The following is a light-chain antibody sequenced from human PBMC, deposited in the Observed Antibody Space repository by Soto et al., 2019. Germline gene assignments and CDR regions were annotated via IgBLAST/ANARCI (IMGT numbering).Light chain of an antibody. CDR3: CSYGGAKNLI. CDR2: EVS. Sequence: QSVLTQPASVSGSPGQSITISCTGTSSDVGGYNYVSWFQHHPGKAPKLMIYEVSERPSGVPDRFSGSKSGTTASLTVSGLQAEDEADYFCCSYGGAKNLIFGGGTKLTVL. V-gene: IGLV2-8*01. J-gene: IGLJ2*01. CDR1: SSDVGGYNY.